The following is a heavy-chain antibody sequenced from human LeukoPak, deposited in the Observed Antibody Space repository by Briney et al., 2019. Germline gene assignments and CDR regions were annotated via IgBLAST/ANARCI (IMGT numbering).Heavy chain of an antibody. V-gene: IGHV3-7*01. CDR2: IKPDGSGE. CDR1: AFTFSNYW. J-gene: IGHJ6*04. D-gene: IGHD3-10*02. CDR3: AELGITMIGGV. Sequence: GGSLRLSCAASAFTFSNYWMSWVRQAPGKGLEWVASIKPDGSGEWYMASVKGRFTLSRDNAKNSLYLQMNSLRAEDTAVYYCAELGITMIGGVWGKGTTVTISS.